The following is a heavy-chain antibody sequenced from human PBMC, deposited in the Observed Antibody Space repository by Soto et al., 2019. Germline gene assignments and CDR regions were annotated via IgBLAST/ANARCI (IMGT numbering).Heavy chain of an antibody. Sequence: DVQLVESGGGLVQPGGSLRLSCAISGFSVSSNYLSWVRQAPGKGLEWVSVHYSGGSTYYADSVQGRFTISRDKSKNTLHLQMNSLRADDTAVYYCAKDGASGSYPPYYYYGMDVWGQGTTVTVSS. D-gene: IGHD1-26*01. CDR2: HYSGGST. V-gene: IGHV3-53*01. J-gene: IGHJ6*02. CDR3: AKDGASGSYPPYYYYGMDV. CDR1: GFSVSSNY.